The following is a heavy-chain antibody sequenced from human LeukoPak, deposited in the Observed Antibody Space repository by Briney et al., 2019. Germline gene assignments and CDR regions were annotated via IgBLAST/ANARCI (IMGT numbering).Heavy chain of an antibody. J-gene: IGHJ6*02. CDR3: ARDDFWSGYYTGIGYYYYYYGMDV. V-gene: IGHV1-8*01. CDR1: GYTFTSYD. Sequence: GASVKVSCKASGYTFTSYDINWVRQATGQGLEWMGWMNPNSGNTGYAQKFPGRVTMTRNTSISTAYMELSSLRSEDTAVYYCARDDFWSGYYTGIGYYYYYYGMDVWGQGTTVTVSS. D-gene: IGHD3-3*01. CDR2: MNPNSGNT.